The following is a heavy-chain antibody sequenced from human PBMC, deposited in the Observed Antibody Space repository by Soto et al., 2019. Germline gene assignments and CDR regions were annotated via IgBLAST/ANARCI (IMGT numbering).Heavy chain of an antibody. V-gene: IGHV4-31*03. Sequence: SETLSLTCTVSGGSISSGGYYWSWIRQHPGKGLEWIGYIYYSGSTYYNPSLKSRVTISVDTSKNQFSLKLSSVTAADTAVYYCASRSMIEHNYYYYGMDVWGQGTTVTVSS. J-gene: IGHJ6*02. CDR3: ASRSMIEHNYYYYGMDV. CDR1: GGSISSGGYY. CDR2: IYYSGST. D-gene: IGHD3-22*01.